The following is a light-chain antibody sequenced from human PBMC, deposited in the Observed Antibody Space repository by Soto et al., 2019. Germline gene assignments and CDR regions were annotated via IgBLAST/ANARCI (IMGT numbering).Light chain of an antibody. CDR2: GAS. CDR3: QQYNNWPPWT. V-gene: IGKV3-15*01. CDR1: QSVSSN. J-gene: IGKJ1*01. Sequence: EIVMTQSPATLSVSPGERATLSCRASQSVSSNLAWYQQKPGQAPRLLIYGASTRATGIPARFSGSGSGTEFTLTISSRQSEDFAVYYCQQYNNWPPWTLGQGTKVEIK.